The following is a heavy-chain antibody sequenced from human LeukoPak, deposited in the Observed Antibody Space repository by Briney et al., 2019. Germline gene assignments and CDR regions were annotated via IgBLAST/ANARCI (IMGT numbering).Heavy chain of an antibody. CDR1: GGSISSSNYY. CDR3: ARGLWYYYGSALD. D-gene: IGHD3-10*01. V-gene: IGHV4-39*07. CDR2: INHSGST. J-gene: IGHJ4*02. Sequence: SETLSLTCTVSGGSISSSNYYWSWIRQPPGKGLEWIGEINHSGSTNYNPSLKSRVTISVDTSKNQFSLKLSSVTAADTAVYYCARGLWYYYGSALDWGQGTLVTVSS.